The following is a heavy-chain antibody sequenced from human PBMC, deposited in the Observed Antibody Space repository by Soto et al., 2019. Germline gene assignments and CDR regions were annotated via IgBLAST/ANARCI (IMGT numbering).Heavy chain of an antibody. CDR1: GGSLSGNNY. J-gene: IGHJ6*02. CDR2: IYHSGST. V-gene: IGHV4-61*01. D-gene: IGHD3-3*01. Sequence: QVQLQESGPGLVKPSETLSLTCTISGGSLSGNNYWSWIRQPPGKGLEWIGYIYHSGSTHNNPSLESRVTISVDTSKNQFSLKLTSVTGADTAVYYCARASGRITIFGIVIAHYYYGMDVWGQGTTVTGSS. CDR3: ARASGRITIFGIVIAHYYYGMDV.